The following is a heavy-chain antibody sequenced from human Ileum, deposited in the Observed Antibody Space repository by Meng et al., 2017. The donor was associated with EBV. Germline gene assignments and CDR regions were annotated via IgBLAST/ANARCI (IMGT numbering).Heavy chain of an antibody. V-gene: IGHV4-34*01. CDR1: GGSFNDYY. Sequence: QVPLQQWGPALFKPSETLSLTCAVDGGSFNDYYWTWPRQPPGKGLEWIGEIDQSGYTKFNPSLSSRATISRDTSNNQFSLRLNSVTAADTALYYCARYGRCNGNSFYCFDPWGQGTLVTVSS. J-gene: IGHJ5*02. D-gene: IGHD4-23*01. CDR2: IDQSGYT. CDR3: ARYGRCNGNSFYCFDP.